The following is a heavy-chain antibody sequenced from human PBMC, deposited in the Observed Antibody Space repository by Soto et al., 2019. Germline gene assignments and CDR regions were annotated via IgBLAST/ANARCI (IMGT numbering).Heavy chain of an antibody. J-gene: IGHJ6*02. Sequence: PGGSLRLSCAASGFTFSSYAMHWVRQAPGKGLEWVAVISYDGSNKYYADSVKGRFTISRDNSKNTLYPQMNSLRAEDTAVYYCARDRVLVPAAIPRYYGMDVWGQGTTVTVSS. CDR2: ISYDGSNK. V-gene: IGHV3-30-3*01. D-gene: IGHD2-2*01. CDR3: ARDRVLVPAAIPRYYGMDV. CDR1: GFTFSSYA.